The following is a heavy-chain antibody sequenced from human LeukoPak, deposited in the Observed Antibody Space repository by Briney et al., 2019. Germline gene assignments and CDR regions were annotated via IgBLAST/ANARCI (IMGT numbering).Heavy chain of an antibody. CDR1: GFTFSSYW. CDR3: AKEEAIFAPGPPYYMDV. J-gene: IGHJ6*03. CDR2: IKQDGSEK. V-gene: IGHV3-7*01. Sequence: PGGSLRLSCAASGFTFSSYWMSWVRQAPGKGLEWVANIKQDGSEKYYVDSVKGRFTISRDNSKNTLYLQMNSLRSEDTAVYYCAKEEAIFAPGPPYYMDVWGKGTTVTVSS. D-gene: IGHD3-3*01.